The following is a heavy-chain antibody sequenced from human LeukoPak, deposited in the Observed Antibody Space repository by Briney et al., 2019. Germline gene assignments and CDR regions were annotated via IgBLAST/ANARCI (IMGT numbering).Heavy chain of an antibody. J-gene: IGHJ3*02. CDR3: ARHENYYDSSGFPNAFDI. Sequence: PSETLSLTCSVSSGSFSSSSFYWGWIRQPPGKGLEWIGTIYYVGSTYYNPTLKSRLTISVDTSKNHFSLKLSSVTAADTAVYYCARHENYYDSSGFPNAFDIWGPGTMVTVSS. D-gene: IGHD3-22*01. V-gene: IGHV4-39*01. CDR2: IYYVGST. CDR1: SGSFSSSSFY.